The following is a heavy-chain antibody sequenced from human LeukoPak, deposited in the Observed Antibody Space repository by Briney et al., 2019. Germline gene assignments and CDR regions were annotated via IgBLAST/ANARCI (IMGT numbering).Heavy chain of an antibody. D-gene: IGHD1-26*01. Sequence: GASVKVSCKASGGTFSSYAISWVRQAPGQGLEWMGRIIPILGIANYAQEFQGRVTITADESTSTAYMELSSLRSEDTAVYYCARAPVGATSGNWFDPWGQGTLVTVSS. V-gene: IGHV1-69*04. CDR2: IIPILGIA. J-gene: IGHJ5*02. CDR1: GGTFSSYA. CDR3: ARAPVGATSGNWFDP.